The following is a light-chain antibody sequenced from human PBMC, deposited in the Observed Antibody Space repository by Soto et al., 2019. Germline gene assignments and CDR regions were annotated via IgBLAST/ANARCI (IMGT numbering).Light chain of an antibody. Sequence: QSALTQPPSASGSPGQSVTISCTGTSSDVGGYNYVSWYQQHPGKAPKLMIYEVNKRPSGVPDRFSGSKSGNTASLTVSGLQTEYEADYYCSSYAGSYTVVFGGGTKLTVL. CDR2: EVN. CDR3: SSYAGSYTVV. CDR1: SSDVGGYNY. J-gene: IGLJ2*01. V-gene: IGLV2-8*01.